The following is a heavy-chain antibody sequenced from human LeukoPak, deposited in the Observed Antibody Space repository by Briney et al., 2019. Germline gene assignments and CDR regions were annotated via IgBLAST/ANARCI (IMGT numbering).Heavy chain of an antibody. Sequence: GGSLRLSCAASGFTFSSYAMSWVRQAPGKGLEWVSAISGSGGSTYYADSVKGRFTISRDNSKNTLYLQMNSLKTEDTAVYYCAKVVPAANPYYYYAMDVWGQGTTFTVSS. CDR1: GFTFSSYA. D-gene: IGHD2-2*01. CDR3: AKVVPAANPYYYYAMDV. J-gene: IGHJ6*02. CDR2: ISGSGGST. V-gene: IGHV3-23*01.